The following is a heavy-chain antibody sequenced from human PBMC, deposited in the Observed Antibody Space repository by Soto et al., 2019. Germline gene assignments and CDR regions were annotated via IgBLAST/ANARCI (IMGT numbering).Heavy chain of an antibody. CDR2: IIPIFGTA. CDR1: GGTFSSYA. CDR3: PTGRAARPAHDY. V-gene: IGHV1-69*12. J-gene: IGHJ4*02. D-gene: IGHD6-6*01. Sequence: QVQLVQSGAEVKKPGSSVKVSCKASGGTFSSYAISWVRQDPGQGLEWMGEIIPIFGTANYAQKFQGRVTITADQSTITSYMDLRRLISEYPALYYCPTGRAARPAHDYLGQGTLVTVSS.